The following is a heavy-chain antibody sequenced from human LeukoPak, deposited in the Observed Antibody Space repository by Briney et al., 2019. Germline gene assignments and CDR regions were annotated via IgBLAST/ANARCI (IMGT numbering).Heavy chain of an antibody. D-gene: IGHD3-10*01. Sequence: ASETLSLTCIVSGGSISSYYWSWIRQPPGKGLEWIGYIYYSGSTNYNPSLKSRVTISVDTSKNQFSLKLSSVTAADTAVYYCARSITMVRGVIFSWFDPWGQGTLVTVSS. V-gene: IGHV4-59*01. CDR3: ARSITMVRGVIFSWFDP. J-gene: IGHJ5*02. CDR2: IYYSGST. CDR1: GGSISSYY.